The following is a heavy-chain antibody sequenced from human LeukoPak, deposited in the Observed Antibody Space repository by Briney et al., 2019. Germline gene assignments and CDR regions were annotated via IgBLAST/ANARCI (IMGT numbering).Heavy chain of an antibody. J-gene: IGHJ4*02. CDR1: GGTFSSYA. CDR3: ASWITIFGVTDDY. D-gene: IGHD3-3*01. CDR2: IIPIFGTA. V-gene: IGHV1-69*05. Sequence: SVKVSCKASGGTFSSYAISWVRQAPGQGLEWMGGIIPIFGTANYAQKFQGRVTITTDESTSTAYMELSSLRSEDTAVYYCASWITIFGVTDDYWGQGTLVTVSS.